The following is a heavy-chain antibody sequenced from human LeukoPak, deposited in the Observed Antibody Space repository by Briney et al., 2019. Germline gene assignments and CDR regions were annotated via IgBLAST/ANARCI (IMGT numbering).Heavy chain of an antibody. J-gene: IGHJ4*02. CDR1: GFSFSTSG. Sequence: PGGSLRLSCAASGFSFSTSGMHWVSQAPGKGLEWVAFIRYDDSDKYYADSVRGRFTISRDNSKNTLYLQMHSLRPEDTAVYYCGPLIGGYWGQGARVTVSS. CDR2: IRYDDSDK. D-gene: IGHD2-21*01. V-gene: IGHV3-30*02. CDR3: GPLIGGY.